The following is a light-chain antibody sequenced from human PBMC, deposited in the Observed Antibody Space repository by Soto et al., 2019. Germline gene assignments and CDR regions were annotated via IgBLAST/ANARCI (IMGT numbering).Light chain of an antibody. V-gene: IGLV2-14*01. CDR2: EVS. CDR1: SSDVGAYNY. CDR3: SSYTSSSTLYV. J-gene: IGLJ1*01. Sequence: QSVLTQPASVSGSPGQSITISCTGTSSDVGAYNYVSWYQQHPGKAPKLMISEVSNRPSGVSNRFSVSKSGNTASLTISGLQAEDEADYFFSSYTSSSTLYVFGTGTKLTVL.